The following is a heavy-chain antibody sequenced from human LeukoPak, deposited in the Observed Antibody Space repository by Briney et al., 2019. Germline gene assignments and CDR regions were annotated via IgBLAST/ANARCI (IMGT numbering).Heavy chain of an antibody. CDR2: ISTTGGST. Sequence: GGSLRLSCAASGFTFSNYWVHWVRQAPGKGLEWVSSISTTGGSTQYADSVKGRFTISRDNSKNTLYLQMNSLRAEDTAVYYCAKNKQWLFDYWGQGSLVTVSS. D-gene: IGHD6-19*01. V-gene: IGHV3-23*01. CDR3: AKNKQWLFDY. J-gene: IGHJ4*02. CDR1: GFTFSNYW.